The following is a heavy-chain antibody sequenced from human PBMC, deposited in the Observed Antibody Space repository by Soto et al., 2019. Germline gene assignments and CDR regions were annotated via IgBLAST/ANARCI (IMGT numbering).Heavy chain of an antibody. J-gene: IGHJ6*02. CDR3: ARGGNSILRYFDWLFDYYGMDV. CDR1: GGSISSGDYY. Sequence: SETLSLTCTVSGGSISSGDYYWSWIRQPPGKGLEWIGYIYYSGSTYYNPSLKSRVTISVDTSKNQFSLKLSSVTAADTAVYYCARGGNSILRYFDWLFDYYGMDVWGQGTTVTVSS. D-gene: IGHD3-9*01. V-gene: IGHV4-30-4*01. CDR2: IYYSGST.